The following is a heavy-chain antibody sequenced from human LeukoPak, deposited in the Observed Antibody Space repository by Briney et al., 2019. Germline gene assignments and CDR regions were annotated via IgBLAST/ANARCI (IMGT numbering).Heavy chain of an antibody. CDR2: VYYDGST. J-gene: IGHJ3*02. D-gene: IGHD3-22*01. CDR3: ARDYYDSRGEAFDI. V-gene: IGHV4-59*11. CDR1: GGSISRHY. Sequence: SETLSLTCTVSGGSISRHYWSWIRQPPGKGLEWIGFVYYDGSTNYNPSLKSRLYILVDSSKNQISLKINSLTAADTAVYYCARDYYDSRGEAFDIWGQGTMVTVSS.